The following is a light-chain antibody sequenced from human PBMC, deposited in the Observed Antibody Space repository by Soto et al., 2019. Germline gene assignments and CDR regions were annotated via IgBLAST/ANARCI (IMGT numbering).Light chain of an antibody. CDR2: GAS. CDR3: QQYGSSPIT. CDR1: QGFTSTS. V-gene: IGKV3-20*01. Sequence: VVLTQSPGTLSLSPWERATLSCRASQGFTSTSLAWYQQKPGQPPRLLIYGASSRATGIPDRFSGSGSGTDFTLTISRLEPEDFVVYYCQQYGSSPITFGQGTRLEIK. J-gene: IGKJ5*01.